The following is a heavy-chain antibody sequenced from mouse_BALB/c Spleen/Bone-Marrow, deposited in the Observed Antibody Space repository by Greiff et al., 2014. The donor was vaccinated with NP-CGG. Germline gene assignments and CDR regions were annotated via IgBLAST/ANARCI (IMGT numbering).Heavy chain of an antibody. CDR2: ISSVGSYT. V-gene: IGHV5-6-4*01. CDR3: TRDLYDGYYYYAMDY. CDR1: GFTFSSYT. Sequence: EVQRVESGGGLVKPGGSLKLSCAASGFTFSSYTMSWVRQTPEKRLEWVATISSVGSYTYYPDSVKGRFTISRDNAKNTLYLQMSSLKSEDTAMYYCTRDLYDGYYYYAMDYWGQGTSVTVSS. J-gene: IGHJ4*01. D-gene: IGHD2-3*01.